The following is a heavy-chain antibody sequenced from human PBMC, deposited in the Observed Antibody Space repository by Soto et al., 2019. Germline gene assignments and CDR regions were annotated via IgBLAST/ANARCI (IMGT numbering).Heavy chain of an antibody. CDR1: GGSVSSGSYY. D-gene: IGHD3-3*01. CDR3: ARVLTGIFGVVTTYYFDY. Sequence: SETLSLTCTVSGGSVSSGSYYWSWIRQPPGKGLEWIGYIYYSGSTNYNPSLKSRVTISVDTSKNQFSLKLSSVTAADTAVYYCARVLTGIFGVVTTYYFDYRGQGTLVTVSS. CDR2: IYYSGST. J-gene: IGHJ4*02. V-gene: IGHV4-61*01.